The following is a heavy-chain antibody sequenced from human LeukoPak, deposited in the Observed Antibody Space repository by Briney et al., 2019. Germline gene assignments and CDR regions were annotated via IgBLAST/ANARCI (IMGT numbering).Heavy chain of an antibody. J-gene: IGHJ3*02. CDR2: ISSSSSYI. CDR3: ARDSDAFDI. CDR1: GFTFNSRV. Sequence: GGSLRLSCVTAGFTFNSRVMSWVRQAPGKGLEWVSSISSSSSYIYYADSVKGRFTISRDNAKNSLYLQMNSLRAEDTAVYYCARDSDAFDIWGQGTMVTVSS. V-gene: IGHV3-21*01.